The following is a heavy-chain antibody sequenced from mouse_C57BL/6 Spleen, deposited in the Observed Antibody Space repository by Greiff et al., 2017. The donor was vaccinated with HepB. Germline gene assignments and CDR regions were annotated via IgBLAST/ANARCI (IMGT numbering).Heavy chain of an antibody. J-gene: IGHJ2*01. CDR2: IRSKSNNYAT. CDR3: VRQETGYLDY. D-gene: IGHD4-1*01. Sequence: VQLVESGGGLVQPKGSLKLSCAASGFSFNTYAMNWVRQAPGKGLEWVARIRSKSNNYATYYADSVKDRFTISRDDSESMLYLQMNNLKTEDTAMYYCVRQETGYLDYWGQGTTLTVSS. V-gene: IGHV10-1*01. CDR1: GFSFNTYA.